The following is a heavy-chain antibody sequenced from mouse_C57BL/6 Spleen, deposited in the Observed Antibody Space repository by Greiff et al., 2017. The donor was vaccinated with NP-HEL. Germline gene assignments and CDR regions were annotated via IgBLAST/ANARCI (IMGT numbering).Heavy chain of an antibody. CDR2: ISDGGSYT. CDR1: GFTFSSYA. V-gene: IGHV5-4*01. J-gene: IGHJ2*01. Sequence: EVKLVESGGGLVKPGGSLKLSCAASGFTFSSYAMSWVRQTPEKRLEWVATISDGGSYTYYPDNVKGRFTISRDNAKNNLYLQMSHLKSEDTAMYYCAREERETFFDYWGQGTTLTVSS. CDR3: AREERETFFDY.